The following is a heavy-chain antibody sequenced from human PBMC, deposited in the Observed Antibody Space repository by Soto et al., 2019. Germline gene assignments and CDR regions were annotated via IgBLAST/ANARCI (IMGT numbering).Heavy chain of an antibody. J-gene: IGHJ4*02. D-gene: IGHD5-12*01. CDR3: ARVRSGYDSY. CDR1: GGSFRGYY. CDR2: INHSGST. Sequence: QVQLQQWGAGLLKPSETLSLTCAVYGGSFRGYYWSWIRQPPGKGLEWIGEINHSGSTNNNPSLKSRVTISVDTPKNQVSLKLSSVTAADTAVYYCARVRSGYDSYWGQGTLVTVSS. V-gene: IGHV4-34*01.